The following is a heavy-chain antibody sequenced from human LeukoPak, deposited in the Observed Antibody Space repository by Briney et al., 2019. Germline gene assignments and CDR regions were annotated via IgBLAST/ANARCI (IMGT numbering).Heavy chain of an antibody. CDR3: ANIYFLATIRKGDSLDY. V-gene: IGHV3-48*04. CDR1: GFTFSSYS. Sequence: GGSLRLSCVASGFTFSSYSMNWVRQTPGKGLEWISYISSSSSIIYYADSVKGRFTISRDNAKDSLYLQMNSLRAEDTAVYYCANIYFLATIRKGDSLDYWGQGTLVTVSS. CDR2: ISSSSSII. J-gene: IGHJ4*02. D-gene: IGHD5-24*01.